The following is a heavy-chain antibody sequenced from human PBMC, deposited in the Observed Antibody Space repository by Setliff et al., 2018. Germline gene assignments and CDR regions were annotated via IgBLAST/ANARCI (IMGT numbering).Heavy chain of an antibody. CDR1: GYTFTGYY. J-gene: IGHJ4*02. CDR2: INPNSGNT. CDR3: AADLYSGYDRPFDY. D-gene: IGHD5-12*01. V-gene: IGHV1-2*02. Sequence: ASVKVSCKAYGYTFTGYYMHWVRQAPGQGLEWMGWINPNSGNTNYAQKFQERVTITRDRSTSTAYMELSSLRSEDTAVYYCAADLYSGYDRPFDYWGQGTLVTVSS.